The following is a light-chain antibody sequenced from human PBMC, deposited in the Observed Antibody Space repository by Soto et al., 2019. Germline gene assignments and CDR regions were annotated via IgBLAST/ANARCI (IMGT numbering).Light chain of an antibody. V-gene: IGKV1-5*03. CDR2: KAS. CDR1: QSISTW. Sequence: DIQMTQSPSTLSASVGDRVTITCRASQSISTWVAWYQQRPGKAPKLLIYKASTLESGVPSRFSGSGSGTEFPLTISSLQPDDSATYFCQQYDGRSTFGQGTKVDIK. CDR3: QQYDGRST. J-gene: IGKJ1*01.